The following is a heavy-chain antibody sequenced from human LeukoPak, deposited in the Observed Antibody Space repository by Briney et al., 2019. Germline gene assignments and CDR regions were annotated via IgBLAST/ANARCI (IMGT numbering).Heavy chain of an antibody. CDR3: ARDHGVPGSGSYRFDY. CDR1: GFTFSSYS. J-gene: IGHJ4*01. V-gene: IGHV3-21*06. CDR2: ISSSSSYI. D-gene: IGHD3-10*01. Sequence: GGSLRLSCAPSGFTFSSYSMNWVRQAPGKGLEWVSSISSSSSYIYYADSVKGRFTISRDYAKNLLYLQMNSLRIEDTAVYYCARDHGVPGSGSYRFDYWGHGTLVTVSS.